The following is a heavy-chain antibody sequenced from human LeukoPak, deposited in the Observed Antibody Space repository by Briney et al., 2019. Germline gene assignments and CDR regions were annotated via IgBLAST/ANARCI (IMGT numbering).Heavy chain of an antibody. Sequence: SETLSLTCTVSGGSISSSSYYWGWIRQPPGKGLEWIGSIYYSGSTYYNPSLKSRVTISVDTSKNQFSLKLSPVTAADTAVYYCARVGGSGLLGYWGQGTLVTVSS. V-gene: IGHV4-39*07. J-gene: IGHJ4*02. D-gene: IGHD3-10*01. CDR1: GGSISSSSYY. CDR3: ARVGGSGLLGY. CDR2: IYYSGST.